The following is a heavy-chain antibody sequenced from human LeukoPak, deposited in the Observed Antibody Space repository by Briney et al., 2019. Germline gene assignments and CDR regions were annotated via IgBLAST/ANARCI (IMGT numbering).Heavy chain of an antibody. CDR3: ARADYYGSGYYGMDV. D-gene: IGHD3-10*01. V-gene: IGHV3-30-3*01. Sequence: GRSLRLSCAASGFTFRNYAMHWVCQGPGKGLEGVAIISYDGNNKWDADSVKGRFSISRDNSKNTLSLQMNSLRVEDTAVYYCARADYYGSGYYGMDVWGQGTTVTVSS. CDR2: ISYDGNNK. J-gene: IGHJ6*02. CDR1: GFTFRNYA.